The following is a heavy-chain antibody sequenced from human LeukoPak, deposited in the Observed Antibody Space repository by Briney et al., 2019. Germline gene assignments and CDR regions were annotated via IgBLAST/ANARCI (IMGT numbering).Heavy chain of an antibody. CDR3: VKDLFKPAAGTGWFDP. V-gene: IGHV3-33*06. J-gene: IGHJ5*02. CDR2: IWYDGSNK. CDR1: GFTFSSYG. Sequence: PGRSLRLSCAASGFTFSSYGMHWVRQAPGKGLEWVAVIWYDGSNKYYADSVKGRFTISRDNSKNTLYLQMSSLRAEDTAVYYCVKDLFKPAAGTGWFDPWGQGTLVTVSS. D-gene: IGHD6-13*01.